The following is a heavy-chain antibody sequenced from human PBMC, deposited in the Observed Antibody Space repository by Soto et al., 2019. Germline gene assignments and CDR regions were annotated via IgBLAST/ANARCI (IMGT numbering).Heavy chain of an antibody. V-gene: IGHV3-23*01. CDR2: ISGSGGST. CDR1: GFTFSSYA. J-gene: IGHJ5*02. Sequence: GGSLRLSCAASGFTFSSYAMSWVRQAPGKGLEWVSAISGSGGSTYYADSVKGRFTISRDNSKNTLYLQMNSLRAEDTAVYYCARERDIARTGNWFDPWGQGTLVTVSS. CDR3: ARERDIARTGNWFDP. D-gene: IGHD2-15*01.